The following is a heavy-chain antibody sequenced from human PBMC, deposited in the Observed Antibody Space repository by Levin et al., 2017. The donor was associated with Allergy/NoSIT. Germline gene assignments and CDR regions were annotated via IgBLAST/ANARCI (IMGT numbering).Heavy chain of an antibody. D-gene: IGHD3-10*01. CDR3: AVRSGRYYTGFDY. J-gene: IGHJ4*02. V-gene: IGHV1-2*02. Sequence: PTASVKVSCKASGDTFTGYYLHWVRQAPGQGLEWMGWINPNSGGTNYAHKFQGRVTMTRDTSISTAYMELSRLRSDDTAVYYCAVRSGRYYTGFDYWGQGTLVTVSS. CDR2: INPNSGGT. CDR1: GDTFTGYY.